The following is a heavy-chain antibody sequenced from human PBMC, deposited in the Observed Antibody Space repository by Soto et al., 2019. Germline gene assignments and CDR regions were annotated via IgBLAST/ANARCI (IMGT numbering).Heavy chain of an antibody. CDR2: ISSSSSTI. D-gene: IGHD3-22*01. CDR1: GFTFSSYS. Sequence: EVQLVESGGGLVQPGGSLRLSCAASGFTFSSYSMNWVRQAPGKGLEWVSYISSSSSTIYYADSVKGRFTISRDNAKNSLYLQMNSLRDEDTAVYYCGREDISGYLLCDYWGQGTLVTVSS. J-gene: IGHJ4*02. CDR3: GREDISGYLLCDY. V-gene: IGHV3-48*02.